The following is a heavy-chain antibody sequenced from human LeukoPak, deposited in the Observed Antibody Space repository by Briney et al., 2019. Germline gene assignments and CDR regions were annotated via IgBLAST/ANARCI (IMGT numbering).Heavy chain of an antibody. CDR1: GFTFSSYA. J-gene: IGHJ4*02. Sequence: GGSLRLSCAASGFTFSSYAMSWVRQAPGKGLEWVSAISGSGGSTYYADSVEGRFTISRDNSKNTLYLQMNSLRAEDTAVYYCAKPRIVVVVAATPSSDYWGQGTLVTVSS. V-gene: IGHV3-23*01. CDR2: ISGSGGST. D-gene: IGHD2-15*01. CDR3: AKPRIVVVVAATPSSDY.